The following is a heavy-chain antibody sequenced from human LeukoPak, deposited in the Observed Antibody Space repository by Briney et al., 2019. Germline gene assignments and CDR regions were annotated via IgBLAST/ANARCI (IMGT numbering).Heavy chain of an antibody. Sequence: PGRSLRLSCAASGFTFSSYAMHWVRQAPGKGLEWVAVISYDGSNKYYAGSVKGRFTISRDNSKNTLYLQMNSLRAEDTAVYYCARETYYYDSSRRNAFDIWGQGTMVTVSS. D-gene: IGHD3-22*01. CDR2: ISYDGSNK. J-gene: IGHJ3*02. CDR3: ARETYYYDSSRRNAFDI. V-gene: IGHV3-30-3*01. CDR1: GFTFSSYA.